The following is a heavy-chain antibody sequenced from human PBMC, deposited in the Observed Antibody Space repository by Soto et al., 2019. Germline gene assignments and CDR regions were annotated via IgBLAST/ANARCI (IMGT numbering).Heavy chain of an antibody. CDR3: ARSSGYVPGGY. Sequence: SETLSLTCAVSGYPISSGYYWGWIRQPPGKGLEWIGIIHHSGSTYCNPSLRSRITISVDTSKNQFSLKMPSVTAADTAVYYCARSSGYVPGGYWGQGILVTVSS. J-gene: IGHJ4*02. CDR2: IHHSGST. V-gene: IGHV4-38-2*01. CDR1: GYPISSGYY. D-gene: IGHD5-12*01.